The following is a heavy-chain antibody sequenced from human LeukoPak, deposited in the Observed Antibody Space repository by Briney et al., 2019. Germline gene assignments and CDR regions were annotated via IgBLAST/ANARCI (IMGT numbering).Heavy chain of an antibody. CDR3: ARGPYQRYSSSSPFDY. J-gene: IGHJ4*02. CDR2: ISAYNGNT. Sequence: ASVKVSCKASGYTFTNYYIHWVRQAPGQGLEWMGWISAYNGNTNYAQKLQGRVTMTTDTSTSTAYMELRSLRSDDTAVYYCARGPYQRYSSSSPFDYWGQGTLVTVSS. D-gene: IGHD6-6*01. CDR1: GYTFTNYY. V-gene: IGHV1-18*04.